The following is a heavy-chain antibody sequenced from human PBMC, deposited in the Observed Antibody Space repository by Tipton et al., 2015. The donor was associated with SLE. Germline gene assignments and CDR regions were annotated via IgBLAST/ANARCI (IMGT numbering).Heavy chain of an antibody. D-gene: IGHD3-22*01. CDR1: GFTFRIYW. Sequence: SLRLSCATSGFTFRIYWMTWVRQAPGKGLEWVASINQDGSEQHYVDSVKGRFTISRDNSKNTLYLQMNSLRTEDTAVYYCARDPRARTYYDSSGYGYYFDYWGQGTLVTVSS. V-gene: IGHV3-7*01. J-gene: IGHJ4*02. CDR2: INQDGSEQ. CDR3: ARDPRARTYYDSSGYGYYFDY.